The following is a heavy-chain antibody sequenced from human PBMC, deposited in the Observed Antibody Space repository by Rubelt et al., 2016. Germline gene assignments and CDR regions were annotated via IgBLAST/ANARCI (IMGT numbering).Heavy chain of an antibody. J-gene: IGHJ6*02. Sequence: EVQLLESGGGLVQPGGSLRLSCAASGFTFSSYAMSWVRQAPGKGLEWVSGICGSGDRTYYADSVKGRFTISRDISKSTLYLQMNSLGAEDTAVYYCVKELGHYFGLDVWGQGTTVSVAS. CDR1: GFTFSSYA. V-gene: IGHV3-23*01. CDR3: VKELGHYFGLDV. CDR2: ICGSGDRT. D-gene: IGHD7-27*01.